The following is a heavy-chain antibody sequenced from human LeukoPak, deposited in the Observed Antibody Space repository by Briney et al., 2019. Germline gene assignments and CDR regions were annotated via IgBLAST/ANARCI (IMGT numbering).Heavy chain of an antibody. CDR2: ISPSSSFA. CDR1: GFVFTDYY. Sequence: GGSLRLSCVTSGFVFTDYYMSWIRQAPGKGLEWISYISPSSSFANYADPIKGRFTTSRDNAKNSLFLHMYSLAAEDTAMYYCARDDSSGSHFDSWGQGTLVTVSS. CDR3: ARDDSSGSHFDS. D-gene: IGHD3-22*01. J-gene: IGHJ4*02. V-gene: IGHV3-11*05.